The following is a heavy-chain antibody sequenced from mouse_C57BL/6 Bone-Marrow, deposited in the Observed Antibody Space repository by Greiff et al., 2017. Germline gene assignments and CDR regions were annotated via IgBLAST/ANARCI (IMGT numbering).Heavy chain of an antibody. Sequence: DVKLQESGPGLVKPSQSLSLTCSVTGYSITSGYYWNWIRQFPGNKLEWMGYISYDGSNNYNPSLKNRISITRDTSKNQFFLKLNSVTTEDTATYYCARDLLFPYYFDYWGQGTTLTVSS. CDR1: GYSITSGYY. V-gene: IGHV3-6*01. CDR2: ISYDGSN. J-gene: IGHJ2*01. D-gene: IGHD2-1*01. CDR3: ARDLLFPYYFDY.